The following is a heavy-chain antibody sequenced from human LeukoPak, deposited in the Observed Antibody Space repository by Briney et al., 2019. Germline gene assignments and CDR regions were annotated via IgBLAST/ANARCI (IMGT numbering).Heavy chain of an antibody. D-gene: IGHD3-16*01. CDR2: VTISGDNT. CDR1: GFTFSNFG. CDR3: ARGRGRNSSGYYYYMDV. Sequence: GGTLRLSCAASGFTFSNFGMSWVRQAPKKGLEWVSSVTISGDNTYYAESVKGRFTISRDNSKGTLYLLMSSLRADDTAVYYCARGRGRNSSGYYYYMDVWGKGTTVTISS. J-gene: IGHJ6*04. V-gene: IGHV3-23*01.